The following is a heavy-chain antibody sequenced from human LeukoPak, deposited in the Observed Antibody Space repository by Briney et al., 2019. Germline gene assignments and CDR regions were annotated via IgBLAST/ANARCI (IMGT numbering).Heavy chain of an antibody. CDR2: IIPIFGTA. V-gene: IGHV1-69*13. J-gene: IGHJ5*02. CDR1: GGTFSSYA. CDR3: AADIVGATTGFDP. D-gene: IGHD1-26*01. Sequence: ASVKVSCKASGGTFSSYAISWVRQAPGQGLEWMGGIIPIFGTANYAQKFQGRVTITADESTSTAYMELSSLRSEDTAVYYCAADIVGATTGFDPWGQGTLVTVSS.